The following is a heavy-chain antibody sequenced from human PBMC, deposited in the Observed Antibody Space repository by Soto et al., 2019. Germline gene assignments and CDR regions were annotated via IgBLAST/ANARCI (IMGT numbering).Heavy chain of an antibody. Sequence: SETLSLTCAVSSGSISSSNWWSWVRQPPGKGLEWIGEIYHSGSTNYNPSLKSRVTISVDKSKNQFSLKLSSVTAADTAVYYCASIPTGNYYYYYYMDVWGKGTTVTVSS. J-gene: IGHJ6*03. CDR2: IYHSGST. CDR3: ASIPTGNYYYYYYMDV. D-gene: IGHD2-21*01. V-gene: IGHV4-4*02. CDR1: SGSISSSNW.